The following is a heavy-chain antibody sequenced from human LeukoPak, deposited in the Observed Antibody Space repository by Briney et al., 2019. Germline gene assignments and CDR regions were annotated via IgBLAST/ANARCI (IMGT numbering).Heavy chain of an antibody. CDR1: GGSISGHY. Sequence: SETLSLTCTVSGGSISGHYWSWIRQPPPTGQEWSGYIYTSGSTNYNPSLKSRVTISVDTSKNQFSLKLSSVTAADTAVYYCAREVAAAGSDAFDIWGQGTMVTVSS. D-gene: IGHD6-13*01. J-gene: IGHJ3*02. CDR3: AREVAAAGSDAFDI. V-gene: IGHV4-59*11. CDR2: IYTSGST.